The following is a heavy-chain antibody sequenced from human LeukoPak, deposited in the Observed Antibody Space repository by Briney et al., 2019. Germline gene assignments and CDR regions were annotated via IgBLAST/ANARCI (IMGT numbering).Heavy chain of an antibody. J-gene: IGHJ6*02. CDR2: INPNSGGT. CDR3: AGERSGILGYYYYGMDV. Sequence: ASVKVSCKASGYTFTGYYMHWVRQAPGQGLEWMGRINPNSGGTNYAQKLQGRVTMTRDTSISTVYMELSRLRSDDTAVYYCAGERSGILGYYYYGMDVWGQGTTVTVSS. V-gene: IGHV1-2*06. D-gene: IGHD3-10*01. CDR1: GYTFTGYY.